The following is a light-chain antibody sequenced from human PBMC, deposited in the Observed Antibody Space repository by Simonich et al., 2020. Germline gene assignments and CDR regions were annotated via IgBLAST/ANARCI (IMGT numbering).Light chain of an antibody. CDR2: WAS. CDR3: QQYYSTPYT. J-gene: IGKJ2*01. V-gene: IGKV4-1*01. CDR1: QSVLYRSNYKNY. Sequence: DIVMTQSPDSLAVSLGERATIHCKSSQSVLYRSNYKNYLAWYQQKPGQPPKLLIYWASTRESGVPDRFSGSGSGTDFTLTISSLQAEDVAVYYCQQYYSTPYTFGQGTKLEIK.